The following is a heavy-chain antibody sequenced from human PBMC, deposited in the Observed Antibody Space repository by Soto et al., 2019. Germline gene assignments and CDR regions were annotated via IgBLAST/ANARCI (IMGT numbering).Heavy chain of an antibody. D-gene: IGHD4-17*01. CDR2: ISYDGSNK. CDR1: GFTFSSYA. CDR3: ARGGYGGLLFDY. Sequence: GSLRLSCAASGFTFSSYAMHWVRQAPGKGLEWVAVISYDGSNKYYADSVKGRFTISRDNSKNTLYLQMNSLRAEDTAVYYCARGGYGGLLFDYWGQGTLVTVST. J-gene: IGHJ4*02. V-gene: IGHV3-30-3*01.